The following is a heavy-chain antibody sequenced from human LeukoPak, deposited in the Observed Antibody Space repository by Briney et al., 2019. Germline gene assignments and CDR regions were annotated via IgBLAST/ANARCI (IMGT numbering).Heavy chain of an antibody. V-gene: IGHV3-23*01. CDR3: AINGGGDSGYGNFDY. J-gene: IGHJ4*02. CDR1: GFTFTTNG. CDR2: ISGSGGST. D-gene: IGHD5-12*01. Sequence: GGTLRLSCAASGFTFTTNGMSWVRQAPGKGLEWVSGISGSGGSTYYADSVKGRFTISRDNAKNSLYVQMNSLRAEDTALYYCAINGGGDSGYGNFDYWGQGTLVTVSS.